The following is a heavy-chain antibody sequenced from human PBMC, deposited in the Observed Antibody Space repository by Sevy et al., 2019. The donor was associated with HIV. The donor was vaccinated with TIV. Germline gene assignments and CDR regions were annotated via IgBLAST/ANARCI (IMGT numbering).Heavy chain of an antibody. CDR2: ISSSSSYI. V-gene: IGHV3-21*01. CDR3: ARGDYDFWSGYYQGVYYYYYGMDV. CDR1: GFTFSSYS. J-gene: IGHJ6*02. D-gene: IGHD3-3*01. Sequence: GGSVRLSCAASGFTFSSYSMNWVRQAPGKGLEWVSSISSSSSYIYYADSVKGRFTISRDNAKNSLYLQMNSLRAEDTAVYYCARGDYDFWSGYYQGVYYYYYGMDVWGQGTTVTVSS.